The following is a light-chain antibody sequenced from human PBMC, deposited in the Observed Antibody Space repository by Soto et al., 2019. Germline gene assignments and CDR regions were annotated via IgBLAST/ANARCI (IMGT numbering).Light chain of an antibody. Sequence: EIVMTQSPATLSVSPGERATLSCRASQSVSSNLAWYQHKPGQAPRLLIYGASTRATGIPARFSGSGSGTDLTLTISSLQSEDFAVYYCQQYNNWPITFGQGTRLEIK. CDR3: QQYNNWPIT. CDR2: GAS. V-gene: IGKV3-15*01. J-gene: IGKJ5*01. CDR1: QSVSSN.